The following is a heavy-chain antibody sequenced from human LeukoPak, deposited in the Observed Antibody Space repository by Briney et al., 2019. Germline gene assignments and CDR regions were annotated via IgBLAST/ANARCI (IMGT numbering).Heavy chain of an antibody. J-gene: IGHJ4*02. Sequence: GGSLRLSCAASGFTFSNYAMSWVRQAPGKGLECVSAISDSGDKTDYADSVRGRFTIYRDNSKDTLYLQMNSLGTADTAVYYLAKDGGGYFNNSSWWGQGILVTVSS. V-gene: IGHV3-23*01. CDR3: AKDGGGYFNNSSW. D-gene: IGHD2-2*01. CDR1: GFTFSNYA. CDR2: ISDSGDKT.